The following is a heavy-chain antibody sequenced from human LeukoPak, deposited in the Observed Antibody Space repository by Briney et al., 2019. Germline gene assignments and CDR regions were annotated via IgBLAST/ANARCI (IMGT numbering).Heavy chain of an antibody. CDR1: GYTFDDYT. CDR2: ISWDGGST. J-gene: IGHJ3*02. V-gene: IGHV3-43*01. D-gene: IGHD3-3*01. Sequence: PGGSLRLSCAASGYTFDDYTMHWVRQATGKGLEWVSLISWDGGSTYYADSVKGRFTISRDNSKNSLYLQMNSLRTEDTALYYCAKDEIRGRYDFWSGYYLGGAFDIWGQGTMVTVSS. CDR3: AKDEIRGRYDFWSGYYLGGAFDI.